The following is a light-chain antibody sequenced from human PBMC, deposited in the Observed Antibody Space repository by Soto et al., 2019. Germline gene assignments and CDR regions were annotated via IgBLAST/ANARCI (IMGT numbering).Light chain of an antibody. CDR3: HSYTSTNTLV. J-gene: IGLJ2*01. CDR1: SSDVGGYNH. V-gene: IGLV2-14*03. CDR2: DVT. Sequence: QSALTQPASVSGSPGQSITISCTGTSSDVGGYNHVSWYQQHPGKAPKLMIYDVTDRPSGVSNRFSGSKSGNTASLAISGLQADDEADYYCHSYTSTNTLVFGGGTKLTLL.